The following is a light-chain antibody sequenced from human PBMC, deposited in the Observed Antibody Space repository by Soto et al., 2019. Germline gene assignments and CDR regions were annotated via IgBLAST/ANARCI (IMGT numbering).Light chain of an antibody. CDR1: QSILSW. Sequence: DIPMNQSPSSLSASVGDRVTIACWASQSILSWLAWYQQKPGKAPKLLIYKASSLESGVPSRFSGSGSGTEFTLTISSLQPDDSATYYCQQYDSFSWTFGQGTKVEVK. CDR3: QQYDSFSWT. CDR2: KAS. V-gene: IGKV1-5*03. J-gene: IGKJ1*01.